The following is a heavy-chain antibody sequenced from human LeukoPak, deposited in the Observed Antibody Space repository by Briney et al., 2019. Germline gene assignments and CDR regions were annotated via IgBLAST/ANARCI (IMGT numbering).Heavy chain of an antibody. J-gene: IGHJ6*02. Sequence: SETLSLTCAVYGGSFSGYYWSWIRQPPGKGLEWIGEINHSGSTNYNPSLKGRVTISVDTSKNQFSLKLSSVTAADTAVYYCARVTTPGYYYGMDVWGQGTTVTVSS. CDR1: GGSFSGYY. V-gene: IGHV4-34*01. CDR3: ARVTTPGYYYGMDV. CDR2: INHSGST. D-gene: IGHD4-17*01.